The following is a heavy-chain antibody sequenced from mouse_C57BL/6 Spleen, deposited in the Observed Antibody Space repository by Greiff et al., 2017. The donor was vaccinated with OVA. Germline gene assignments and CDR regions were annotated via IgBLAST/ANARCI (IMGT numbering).Heavy chain of an antibody. CDR3: AKVGQDWYFDV. V-gene: IGHV1-74*01. CDR1: GYTFTDYY. J-gene: IGHJ1*03. D-gene: IGHD3-3*01. CDR2: IHPSDSDT. Sequence: QVQLQQSGPELVKPGASVKMSCKASGYTFTDYYMHWVKQSHGKSLEWIGRIHPSDSDTNYNQKFKGKATLTVDKSSSTAYMQLSSLTSEDSAVYYCAKVGQDWYFDVWGTGTTVTVSS.